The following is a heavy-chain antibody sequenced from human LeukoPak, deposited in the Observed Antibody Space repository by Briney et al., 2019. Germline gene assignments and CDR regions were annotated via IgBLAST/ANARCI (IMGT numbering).Heavy chain of an antibody. J-gene: IGHJ4*02. CDR2: IKSKTDGGTT. CDR1: GFTFTNAW. CDR3: STMFYDYWSGYYVADY. D-gene: IGHD3-3*01. Sequence: SGGSLRLSCAASGFTFTNAWMNWVRQAPGRGLEWVGRIKSKTDGGTTDYAAPVKGRFTISGDDSKHTVYLQMNNLKTDDTAVYYCSTMFYDYWSGYYVADYWGQGTLVTVSS. V-gene: IGHV3-15*01.